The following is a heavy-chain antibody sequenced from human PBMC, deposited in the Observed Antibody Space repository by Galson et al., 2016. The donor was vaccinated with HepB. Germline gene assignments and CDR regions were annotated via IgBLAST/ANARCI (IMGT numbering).Heavy chain of an antibody. D-gene: IGHD6-13*01. V-gene: IGHV3-11*06. J-gene: IGHJ6*02. CDR2: ISSSSSYT. Sequence: SLRLSCAASGFTFSDSYMSWIRQAPGKGLEWVSYISSSSSYTNCADSVKDRFTISRDNAKNSLYLQMSSLGVEDTAVYYCARKGAAAAGYALDVWGQGTTVTVSS. CDR1: GFTFSDSY. CDR3: ARKGAAAAGYALDV.